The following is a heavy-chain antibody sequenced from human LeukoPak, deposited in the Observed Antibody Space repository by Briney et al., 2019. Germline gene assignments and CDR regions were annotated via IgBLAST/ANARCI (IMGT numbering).Heavy chain of an antibody. CDR1: GYTLTELS. V-gene: IGHV1-24*01. Sequence: GASAKVSCKVSGYTLTELSMHWVRQAPGKGLEWMGGFDPEDGETIYAQKFQGRVTMTEDTSTDTAYMELSSLRSEDTAVYYCATGGLGYCSGGSCYHIDYWGQGTLVTVSS. J-gene: IGHJ4*02. D-gene: IGHD2-15*01. CDR3: ATGGLGYCSGGSCYHIDY. CDR2: FDPEDGET.